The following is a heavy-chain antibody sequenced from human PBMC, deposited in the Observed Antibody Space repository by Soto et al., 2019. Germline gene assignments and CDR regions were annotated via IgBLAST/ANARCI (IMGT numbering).Heavy chain of an antibody. CDR3: ARDRSYAMEV. Sequence: GGSLRLSCEASGFSIRDYWMHWVRQAPGEGLVWVSCINGDASSTTYADSVRGRFTISRDDAKNTVYLQMTSLRAEDTAVYFCARDRSYAMEVWGQGTRVTVSS. CDR2: INGDASST. CDR1: GFSIRDYW. J-gene: IGHJ6*02. V-gene: IGHV3-74*01.